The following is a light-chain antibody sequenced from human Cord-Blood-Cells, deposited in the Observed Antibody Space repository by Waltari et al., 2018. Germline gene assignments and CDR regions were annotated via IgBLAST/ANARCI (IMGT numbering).Light chain of an antibody. Sequence: QPALPQPPSVSGSPGQPITISCTGPSSDVGGYNNFSWYQQHPGKAPKLMIYEASKRPSGVSNRFSGSKSGNTASLTISGLQAEDEADYYCSSYTSSSTLVFGGGTKLTVL. CDR2: EAS. J-gene: IGLJ3*02. CDR1: SSDVGGYNN. V-gene: IGLV2-14*01. CDR3: SSYTSSSTLV.